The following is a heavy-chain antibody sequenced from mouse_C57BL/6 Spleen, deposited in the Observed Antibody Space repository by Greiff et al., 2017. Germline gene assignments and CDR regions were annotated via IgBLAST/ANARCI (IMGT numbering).Heavy chain of an antibody. CDR1: GYTFTSYW. D-gene: IGHD1-1*01. J-gene: IGHJ4*01. V-gene: IGHV1-69*01. CDR2: IDPSDSYT. Sequence: QVQLQQPGAELVMPGASVKLSCKASGYTFTSYWMHWVKQRPGQGLEWIGEIDPSDSYTNYNQKFKGKSTLTVDKSSRTAYMQLSSLTSEDSAVYYCARATVVDAMDYWGQGTSVTVSS. CDR3: ARATVVDAMDY.